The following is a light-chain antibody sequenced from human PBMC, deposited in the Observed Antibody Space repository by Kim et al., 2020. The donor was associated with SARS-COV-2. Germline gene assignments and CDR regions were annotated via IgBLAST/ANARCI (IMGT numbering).Light chain of an antibody. Sequence: SASVGDRVTITCRASHSINKWLAWYQQKPGKAPNLLISDASSLESGVPSRFSGSGSGTDFTLTIASLQPEDFATYYCQQYDAYTYTFGQANKLEI. CDR1: HSINKW. CDR2: DAS. CDR3: QQYDAYTYT. J-gene: IGKJ2*01. V-gene: IGKV1-5*01.